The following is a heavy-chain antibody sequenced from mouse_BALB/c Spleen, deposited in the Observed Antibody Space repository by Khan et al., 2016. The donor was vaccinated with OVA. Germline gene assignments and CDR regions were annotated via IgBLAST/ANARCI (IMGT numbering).Heavy chain of an antibody. Sequence: QVQLKESGPELKKPGETVKISCKASGYTFTNYGMNWVKQAPGKGLKWMGWINTYTGEPTYADDFKGRFAFSLETSASTAYLQTNNLKNEDTATYFCARVGYNGTMDYWGQGTSVTVSS. CDR3: ARVGYNGTMDY. CDR2: INTYTGEP. D-gene: IGHD2-14*01. CDR1: GYTFTNYG. V-gene: IGHV9-3-1*01. J-gene: IGHJ4*01.